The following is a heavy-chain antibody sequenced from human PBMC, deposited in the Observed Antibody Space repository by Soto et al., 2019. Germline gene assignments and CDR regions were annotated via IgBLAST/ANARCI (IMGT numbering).Heavy chain of an antibody. CDR1: GFTFSSYT. CDR3: ATDAFLYSRGPYYDH. CDR2: ISYTGANQ. D-gene: IGHD4-4*01. J-gene: IGHJ4*02. V-gene: IGHV3-30-3*01. Sequence: GGSLRLSCAASGFTFSSYTMAWVRQAPGKGLEWVAFISYTGANQYYADSVKGRFTVSRDNSKNIASLQMTSLKPEDSAVYYCATDAFLYSRGPYYDHWGQGTLVPVSS.